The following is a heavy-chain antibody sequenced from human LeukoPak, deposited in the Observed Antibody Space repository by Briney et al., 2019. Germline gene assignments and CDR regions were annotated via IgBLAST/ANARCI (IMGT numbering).Heavy chain of an antibody. CDR3: ARGPGVSYILTGYYTRYFDY. Sequence: PSETLSLTCTVSGGSISSSSYYWSWIRQPPGKGLEWIGEINHSESTNYNPSLKSRVTISVDTSKNQFSLKLSSVTAADTAVYYCARGPGVSYILTGYYTRYFDYWGQGTLSPSPQ. CDR1: GGSISSSSYY. CDR2: INHSEST. V-gene: IGHV4-39*07. J-gene: IGHJ4*02. D-gene: IGHD3-9*01.